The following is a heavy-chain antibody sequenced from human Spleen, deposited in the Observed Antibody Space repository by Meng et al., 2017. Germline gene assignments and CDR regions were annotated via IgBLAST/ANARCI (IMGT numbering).Heavy chain of an antibody. V-gene: IGHV1-2*06. Sequence: QVQLVQSGAEVKKPGSSVKVSCKASGGTFSSYAISWVRQAPGQGLEWMGRIDPDSGGTNSAQKFQGRVTMTRDTSISTAYMELSSLRSDDTAVYYCAREYGGYEPFDYWGQGTLVTVFS. D-gene: IGHD5-12*01. J-gene: IGHJ4*02. CDR2: IDPDSGGT. CDR3: AREYGGYEPFDY. CDR1: GGTFSSYA.